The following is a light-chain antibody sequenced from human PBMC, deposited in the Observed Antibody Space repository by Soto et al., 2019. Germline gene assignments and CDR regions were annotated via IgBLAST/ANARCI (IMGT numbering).Light chain of an antibody. J-gene: IGKJ5*01. V-gene: IGKV1-39*01. CDR3: QQSYSTPRIT. CDR2: AAS. CDR1: QSISSY. Sequence: DIQMTQSPSSLSASVGDRVTITCRASQSISSYLNWYQQKPGKAPKLLIYAASSLQSGVPSRFSGSGSGTEFTLTISSLQPEDFATYYCQQSYSTPRITLGQGTRLEI.